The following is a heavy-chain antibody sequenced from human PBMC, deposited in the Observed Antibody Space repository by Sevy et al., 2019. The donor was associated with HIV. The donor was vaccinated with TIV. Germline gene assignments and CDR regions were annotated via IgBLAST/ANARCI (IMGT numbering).Heavy chain of an antibody. CDR1: GFTFSSYG. CDR2: ISYDGSNK. J-gene: IGHJ6*02. V-gene: IGHV3-30*03. D-gene: IGHD5-18*01. CDR3: ATASKGTNSFYDLDV. Sequence: GGSLRLSCAASGFTFSSYGMQWVRQAPGKGLEWVTVISYDGSNKYYADSVKGRFTISRDNSKNTLSLQMNSLRAEDTAVYYCATASKGTNSFYDLDVWGQGTTVTVSS.